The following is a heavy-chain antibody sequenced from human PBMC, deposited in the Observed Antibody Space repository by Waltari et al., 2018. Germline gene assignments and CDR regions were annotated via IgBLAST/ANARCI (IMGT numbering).Heavy chain of an antibody. J-gene: IGHJ5*02. D-gene: IGHD6-6*01. CDR2: IYHSGST. V-gene: IGHV4-38-2*01. Sequence: QVQLQESGPGLVKPSETLSLTCAVSGYSISSGYYWGWIRQPPGKGLEWIGSIYHSGSTYYSPSLKSRVTISVDTSKNQFSLKLSSVTAADTAVYYCARTIAAQNWFDPWGQGTLVTVSS. CDR1: GYSISSGYY. CDR3: ARTIAAQNWFDP.